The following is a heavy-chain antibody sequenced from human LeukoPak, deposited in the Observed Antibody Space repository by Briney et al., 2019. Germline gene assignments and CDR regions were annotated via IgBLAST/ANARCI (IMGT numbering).Heavy chain of an antibody. CDR1: GFTFSSNY. J-gene: IGHJ4*02. V-gene: IGHV3-53*01. Sequence: GGSLRLSCAASGFTFSSNYMSWVRQAPGKGLEWVSVIYSGGTTYYADSVKGRFAISRDNSKNTLYLQMNSLKTEDTAVYYCTRPTTGSTEPFDYWGQGTLVTVSS. CDR2: IYSGGTT. D-gene: IGHD4-17*01. CDR3: TRPTTGSTEPFDY.